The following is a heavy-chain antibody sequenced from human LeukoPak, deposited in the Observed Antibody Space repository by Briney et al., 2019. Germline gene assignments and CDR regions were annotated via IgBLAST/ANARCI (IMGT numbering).Heavy chain of an antibody. D-gene: IGHD3-10*01. V-gene: IGHV1-46*01. CDR2: INPSGGST. CDR3: ARGPSITMVRGGQWYYYMDV. Sequence: ASVKVSCKASGYTFTRYYMHWVRQAPGQGLEWMGIINPSGGSTNYAQKFQGRVTMTRDTSTTTVYMELSSLRSEDTAVYYCARGPSITMVRGGQWYYYMDVWGKGTTVTISS. J-gene: IGHJ6*03. CDR1: GYTFTRYY.